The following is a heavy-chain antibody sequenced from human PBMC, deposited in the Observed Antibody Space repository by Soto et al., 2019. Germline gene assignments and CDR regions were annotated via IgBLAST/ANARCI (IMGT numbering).Heavy chain of an antibody. Sequence: PGGSLRLSCAASGFTFSSYGMHWVRQAPGKGLEWVAVIWYDGSNKYYADSVKGRFTISRDNSKNTLYLQMNSLRAEDTAVYYCARSVLMVRGAYSDYYYGMDVWGQGTTVTVSS. V-gene: IGHV3-33*01. D-gene: IGHD3-10*01. CDR2: IWYDGSNK. J-gene: IGHJ6*02. CDR1: GFTFSSYG. CDR3: ARSVLMVRGAYSDYYYGMDV.